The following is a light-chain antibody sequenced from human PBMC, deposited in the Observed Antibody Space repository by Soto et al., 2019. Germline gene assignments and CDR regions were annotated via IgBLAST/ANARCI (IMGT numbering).Light chain of an antibody. CDR1: QGISHY. Sequence: DIQMTQSPSSLSASVGDRITITCRASQGISHYLAWYQQKPGKVPKLLIYATSNLQSGVPSRFSGSGSGTDFSLTISSLQPEDVATYYCQKYNSAPWTFDQGTKVELK. CDR2: ATS. J-gene: IGKJ1*01. V-gene: IGKV1-27*01. CDR3: QKYNSAPWT.